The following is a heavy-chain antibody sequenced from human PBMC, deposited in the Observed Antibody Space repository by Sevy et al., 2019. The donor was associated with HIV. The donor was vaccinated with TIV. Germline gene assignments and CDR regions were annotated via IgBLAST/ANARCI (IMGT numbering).Heavy chain of an antibody. D-gene: IGHD5-12*01. Sequence: SETLSLTCSVSGGPISSYYWSWIRQPPGKRLEWIGYIHYSGSTNYNPSLNSRLTISVDTSKNQFSLRLTSVTAADTAVYYWARAPPVRSGNDSLNWFDPWGQGILVTVSS. J-gene: IGHJ5*02. CDR3: ARAPPVRSGNDSLNWFDP. CDR2: IHYSGST. V-gene: IGHV4-59*01. CDR1: GGPISSYY.